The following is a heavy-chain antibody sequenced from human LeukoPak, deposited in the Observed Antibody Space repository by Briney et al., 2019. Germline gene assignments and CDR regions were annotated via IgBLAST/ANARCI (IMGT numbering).Heavy chain of an antibody. Sequence: GGSLRLSCGASGFTFSNYGMLWVRQAPGKGLEWVAFIRYDGNNKLYADSMKGRFTISRDNSKNTLYLQMGSLRAEDMAVYYCARGYSSSWYPDAFDIWGQGTMVTVSS. D-gene: IGHD6-13*01. CDR2: IRYDGNNK. CDR3: ARGYSSSWYPDAFDI. CDR1: GFTFSNYG. V-gene: IGHV3-30*02. J-gene: IGHJ3*02.